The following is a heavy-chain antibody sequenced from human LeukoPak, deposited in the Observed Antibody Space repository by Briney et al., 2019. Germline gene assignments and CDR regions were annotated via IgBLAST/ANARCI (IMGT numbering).Heavy chain of an antibody. CDR3: ARDALAYCGGDCYSVY. D-gene: IGHD2-21*02. CDR1: GYTFTSYG. J-gene: IGHJ4*02. V-gene: IGHV1-18*01. Sequence: ASVKVSCKASGYTFTSYGISWVQQAPGQGLEWMGWISAYNGNTNYAQKLQGRVTMTTDTSTSTAYMELRSLRSDDTAVYYCARDALAYCGGDCYSVYWGQGTLVTVSS. CDR2: ISAYNGNT.